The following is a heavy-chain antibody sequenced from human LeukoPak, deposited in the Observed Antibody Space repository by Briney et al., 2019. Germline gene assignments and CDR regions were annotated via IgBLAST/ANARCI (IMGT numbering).Heavy chain of an antibody. CDR2: IYYTGTT. CDR3: ASAAAYIAALDY. Sequence: PSQALSLTCTVSGGSLSSGAYYWSWTRQHPGRCLEWIGYIYYTGTTYYNPSLESRVTISVDTSKNQFSLNLRSVTAADTAVYYCASAAAYIAALDYWGQGTLVTVSS. CDR1: GGSLSSGAYY. D-gene: IGHD2-15*01. J-gene: IGHJ4*02. V-gene: IGHV4-31*03.